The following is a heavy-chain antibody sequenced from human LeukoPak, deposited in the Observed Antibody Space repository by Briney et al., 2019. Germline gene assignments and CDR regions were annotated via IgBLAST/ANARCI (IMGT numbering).Heavy chain of an antibody. D-gene: IGHD2-2*01. CDR3: ARGTSTYYYYYMDV. CDR2: IYYSGST. V-gene: IGHV4-59*12. Sequence: SETLSLTCTVSGGSISSYYWSWIRQPPGKGLEWIGYIYYSGSTNYNPSLKSRVTISVDRSKNQFSLKLSSVTAADTAVYYCARGTSTYYYYYMDVWGKGTTVTVSS. CDR1: GGSISSYY. J-gene: IGHJ6*03.